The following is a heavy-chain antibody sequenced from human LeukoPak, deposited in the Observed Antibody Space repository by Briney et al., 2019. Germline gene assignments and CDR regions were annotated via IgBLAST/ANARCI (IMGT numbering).Heavy chain of an antibody. V-gene: IGHV4-61*01. CDR2: IYYSGST. D-gene: IGHD3-10*01. CDR1: GGSVSSGSCY. CDR3: ASSGSYYTYFDH. Sequence: KASETLSLTCTVSGGSVSSGSCYWSWIRQPPGKGLEWIGYIYYSGSTNYNPSLKSRVTISVDTSKNQFSLKLSSVTAADTAVYYCASSGSYYTYFDHWGQGTLVTVSS. J-gene: IGHJ4*02.